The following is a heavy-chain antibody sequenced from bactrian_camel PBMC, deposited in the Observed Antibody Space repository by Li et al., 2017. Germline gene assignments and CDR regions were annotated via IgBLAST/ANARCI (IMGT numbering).Heavy chain of an antibody. Sequence: HVQLVESGGGSVQAGGSLRLSCAASGAIPSPHCMGWFRQGPEKEREGVAGIDSDGDTAYAESLKDRFTISVDIAKNTLYLQINSLKPEDTAMYYCAATNPFAAVVTCELGAFELWGKGTQVTVS. CDR3: AATNPFAAVVTCELGAFEL. CDR1: GAIPSPHC. CDR2: IDSDGDT. D-gene: IGHD2*01. J-gene: IGHJ4*01. V-gene: IGHV3S53*01.